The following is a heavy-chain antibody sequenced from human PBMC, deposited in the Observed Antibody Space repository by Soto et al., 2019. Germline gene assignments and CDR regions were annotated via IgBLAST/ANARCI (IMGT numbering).Heavy chain of an antibody. CDR3: ARAPYSSSLDV. CDR2: IYHSGSP. J-gene: IGHJ6*02. CDR1: GGSIRSYW. V-gene: IGHV4-59*01. Sequence: SETLSLTCTVSGGSIRSYWWSWIRQPPGKGLEWIGYIYHSGSPNYNPSLKSRVTISVDTSKNQFSLNLSSVTAADTAVYYCARAPYSSSLDVWGQGTTVTVS. D-gene: IGHD6-13*01.